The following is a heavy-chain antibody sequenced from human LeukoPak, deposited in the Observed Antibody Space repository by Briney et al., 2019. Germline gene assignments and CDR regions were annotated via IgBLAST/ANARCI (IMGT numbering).Heavy chain of an antibody. CDR3: ARGDYYDIPTYYFAY. CDR2: INPSGGST. D-gene: IGHD3-9*01. V-gene: IGHV1-46*01. CDR1: GYTFISYY. J-gene: IGHJ4*02. Sequence: ASVKVSCTPSGYTFISYYLHWVRQAPGQGLEWMGIINPSGGSTTYAQKFQGRVTMTRDTSTSTVYMELSSLRSEDTAVYYCARGDYYDIPTYYFAYWGQGTLVTVSS.